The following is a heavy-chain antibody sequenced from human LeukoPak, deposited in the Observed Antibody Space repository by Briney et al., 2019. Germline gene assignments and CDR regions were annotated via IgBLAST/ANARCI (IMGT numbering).Heavy chain of an antibody. CDR2: ISRSGSTK. J-gene: IGHJ4*02. V-gene: IGHV3-11*01. CDR1: GFTFSDYN. D-gene: IGHD2-15*01. CDR3: ARGAYPYCSRGTCFLAHFDS. Sequence: GGSLRLSCAASGFTFSDYNMRWIRQAPGKGLEWVSSISRSGSTKYYADSVKGRFTISRDNAKNSLFLQMNSLRAEDTAVYYCARGAYPYCSRGTCFLAHFDSWGQGTLVTVSS.